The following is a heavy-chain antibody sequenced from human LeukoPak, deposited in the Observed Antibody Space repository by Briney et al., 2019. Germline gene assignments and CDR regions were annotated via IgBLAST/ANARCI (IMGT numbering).Heavy chain of an antibody. CDR2: IYYSGST. J-gene: IGHJ5*02. CDR3: ARDRGGYGSGSYFDP. CDR1: GVSISSTTSY. V-gene: IGHV4-61*01. Sequence: SETLSLTCAVSGVSISSTTSYWSWIRQPPGKGLEWIGYIYYSGSTNYNPSLKSRVTISVDTSKNQFSLKLSSVTAADTAVYYCARDRGGYGSGSYFDPWGQGTLVTVSS. D-gene: IGHD3-10*01.